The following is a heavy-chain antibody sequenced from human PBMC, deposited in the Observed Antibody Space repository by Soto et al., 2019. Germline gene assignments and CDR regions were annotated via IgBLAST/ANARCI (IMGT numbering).Heavy chain of an antibody. CDR1: GYTFTSYA. D-gene: IGHD6-19*01. Sequence: ASVKVSCKASGYTFTSYAMHRVRQAPGQRLEWMGWINAGNGNTKYSQKFQGRVTITRDTSASTAYMELSSLRSEDTAVYYCARPDRPGYSSGWYRSGGAFDIWGQGTMVNVSS. CDR2: INAGNGNT. J-gene: IGHJ3*02. CDR3: ARPDRPGYSSGWYRSGGAFDI. V-gene: IGHV1-3*01.